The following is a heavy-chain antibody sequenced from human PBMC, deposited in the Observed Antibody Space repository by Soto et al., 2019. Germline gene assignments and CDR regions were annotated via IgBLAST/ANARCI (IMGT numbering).Heavy chain of an antibody. D-gene: IGHD2-15*01. V-gene: IGHV3-66*01. CDR3: ATAKLLLPWLFDY. CDR1: GFTVSSNY. Sequence: GGSLRLSCAASGFTVSSNYMSWGRQAPGKGLEWVSVIYSGGSTYYADSVKGRFIISRDDSKNTLFLQMNYLRAEDTAVYYCATAKLLLPWLFDYWGQGTLVTV. J-gene: IGHJ4*02. CDR2: IYSGGST.